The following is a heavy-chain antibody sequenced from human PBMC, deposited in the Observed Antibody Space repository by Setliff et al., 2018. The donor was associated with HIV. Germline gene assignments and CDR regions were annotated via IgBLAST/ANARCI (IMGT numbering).Heavy chain of an antibody. Sequence: SETLSLTCDVSGFSISSRYYWGWIRQSPGKGLEWIGNIYHTGSSYYNPSLESRVTISVDTSKNQFSLRLSSVTAADTAVYYCARHDSGGYYSLDYWGQGTLVTVSS. D-gene: IGHD3-22*01. CDR2: IYHTGSS. CDR1: GFSISSRYY. V-gene: IGHV4-38-2*01. CDR3: ARHDSGGYYSLDY. J-gene: IGHJ4*02.